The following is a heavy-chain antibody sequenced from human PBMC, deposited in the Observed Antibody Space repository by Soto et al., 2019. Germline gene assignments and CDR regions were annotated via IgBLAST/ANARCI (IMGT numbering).Heavy chain of an antibody. CDR2: IYYIGST. Sequence: QLQLQESGPGLVKPSETLSLTCTVSGGSISSSSYYWGWIRQPPGKGLEWIGSIYYIGSTYYNPSLKSRVTISVDTSNNQFSLKLSSVTAADTAVYYCARIEDSSSWRYYYYYYMDVWGKGTTVTVSS. CDR3: ARIEDSSSWRYYYYYYMDV. J-gene: IGHJ6*03. CDR1: GGSISSSSYY. V-gene: IGHV4-39*01. D-gene: IGHD6-13*01.